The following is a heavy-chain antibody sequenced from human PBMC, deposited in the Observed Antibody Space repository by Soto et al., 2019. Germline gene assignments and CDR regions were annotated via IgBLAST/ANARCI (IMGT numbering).Heavy chain of an antibody. Sequence: GASVKVSCKASGGTFSSYGFTWVRQAPGQGPEWMGGLIPVFGTPTYAQKFQGRVMISADELTSTVHMEVTSLRSDDTVVYYCARVRCGSSNCQQLYYYNHAMDVWGQGTTVTVSS. CDR2: LIPVFGTP. D-gene: IGHD2-2*01. CDR3: ARVRCGSSNCQQLYYYNHAMDV. V-gene: IGHV1-69*13. J-gene: IGHJ6*02. CDR1: GGTFSSYG.